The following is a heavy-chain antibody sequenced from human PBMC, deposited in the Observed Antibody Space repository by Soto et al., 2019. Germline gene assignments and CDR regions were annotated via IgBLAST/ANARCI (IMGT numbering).Heavy chain of an antibody. D-gene: IGHD3-3*01. CDR3: ADGGEWSFNFEY. V-gene: IGHV3-23*01. CDR2: ISASGSNT. Sequence: EVQLLESGGGLVQSGGSLRLSCAASGFTFSSYAMSWVRQAPGKRLEWVSGISASGSNTYYADSVKGRFTISRDNSKNTLYLQMNNLRVEDKAVYYCADGGEWSFNFEYWGQGTLVTVFS. CDR1: GFTFSSYA. J-gene: IGHJ4*02.